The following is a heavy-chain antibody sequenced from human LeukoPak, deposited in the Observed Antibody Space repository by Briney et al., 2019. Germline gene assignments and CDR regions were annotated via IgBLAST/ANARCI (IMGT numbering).Heavy chain of an antibody. V-gene: IGHV4-59*01. J-gene: IGHJ4*02. CDR3: ASFGIAVAGFDY. CDR2: IYYSGST. CDR1: GGSISSYY. Sequence: SETLSLTCTVSGGSISSYYWSWIRQPPGKGPEWIGYIYYSGSTNYNPSLKSRVTISVDTSKNQFSLKLSSVTAADTAVYYCASFGIAVAGFDYWGQGTLVTVSS. D-gene: IGHD6-19*01.